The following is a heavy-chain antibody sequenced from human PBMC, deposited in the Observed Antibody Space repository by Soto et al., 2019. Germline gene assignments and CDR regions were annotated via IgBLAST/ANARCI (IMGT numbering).Heavy chain of an antibody. CDR2: IYNTGST. V-gene: IGHV4-61*01. CDR3: ARGGGVTATFDY. Sequence: SETLSLTCSVSGGSVSSGSYYWSWIRQPPGKGLEWIGYIYNTGSTNYNPSLKSRVTMSVDTSKNQFSLKLTSVTATDTAVYYCARGGGVTATFDYWGRGTLVTVSS. J-gene: IGHJ4*02. D-gene: IGHD5-18*01. CDR1: GGSVSSGSYY.